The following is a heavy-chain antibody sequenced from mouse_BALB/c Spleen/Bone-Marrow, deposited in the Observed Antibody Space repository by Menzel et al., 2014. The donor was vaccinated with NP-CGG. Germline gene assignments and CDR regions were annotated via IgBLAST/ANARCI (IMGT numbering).Heavy chain of an antibody. V-gene: IGHV6-6*02. CDR2: IRLKSNNYAT. Sequence: LQQSGGGLVQPGGSMKLSCVASGLTFSNYWMNWVRQSPEKGLEWVAEIRLKSNNYATYYAESVKGRFTISRDDSKSSVYLQMNNLRAEDTGIYYCTRIYYYGSSYDWYFDVWGAGTTVTVSS. CDR1: GLTFSNYW. J-gene: IGHJ1*01. CDR3: TRIYYYGSSYDWYFDV. D-gene: IGHD1-1*01.